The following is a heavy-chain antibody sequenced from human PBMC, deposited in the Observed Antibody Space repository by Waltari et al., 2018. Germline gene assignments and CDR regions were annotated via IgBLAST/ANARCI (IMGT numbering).Heavy chain of an antibody. CDR3: ARDRGGFTHFDWFLSI. CDR2: AHYSGRT. D-gene: IGHD3-9*01. J-gene: IGHJ3*02. Sequence: QVQLQESGPGVVKPSETLSLTCTVSSCSLSSHHWAWVRQSPGKGLEWIGYAHYSGRTNYNPALRDRVTISVDTSKGQFSLRLTSVIPADTAVYFCARDRGGFTHFDWFLSIWGQGTLVTVSS. CDR1: SCSLSSHH. V-gene: IGHV4-59*11.